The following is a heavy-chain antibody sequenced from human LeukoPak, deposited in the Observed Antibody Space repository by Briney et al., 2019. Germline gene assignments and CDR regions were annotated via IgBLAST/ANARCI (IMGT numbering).Heavy chain of an antibody. D-gene: IGHD1-14*01. CDR3: ARRYFDY. CDR2: IKQDGSEK. Sequence: GGSLRLSRAASGFTFSNYWMSWVRQAPGKGLEWVANIKQDGSEKYYVDSVKGRFTISRDNAKNSLYLQMNSLRAEDTAVYYCARRYFDYWGQGTLVTVSS. V-gene: IGHV3-7*01. J-gene: IGHJ4*02. CDR1: GFTFSNYW.